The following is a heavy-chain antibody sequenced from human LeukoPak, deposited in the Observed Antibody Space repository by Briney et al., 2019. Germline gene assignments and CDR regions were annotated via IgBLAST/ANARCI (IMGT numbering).Heavy chain of an antibody. CDR3: ARHGDLYSSSWEGDY. Sequence: GASLKISCEGSGSIFTSYWIGWVRQLPGKGLEWMGIIYPGDSDTRYSPSFQGQVTISADKSISTAYLQWSSLKASDTAMYYCARHGDLYSSSWEGDYWGQRTLVTVSS. CDR1: GSIFTSYW. D-gene: IGHD6-13*01. V-gene: IGHV5-51*01. J-gene: IGHJ4*02. CDR2: IYPGDSDT.